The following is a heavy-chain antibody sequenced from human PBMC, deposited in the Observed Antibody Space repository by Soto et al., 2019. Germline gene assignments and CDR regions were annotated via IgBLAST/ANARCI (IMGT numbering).Heavy chain of an antibody. CDR3: ATDPAPGYCTNCVCYINDY. V-gene: IGHV1-24*01. J-gene: IGHJ4*02. CDR1: GYTLTELS. CDR2: FDPEDGET. D-gene: IGHD2-8*01. Sequence: QVPLVQSGAEVKKPGASVKVSCKVSGYTLTELSMHWVRQAPGKGLEWMGGFDPEDGETIYAQKFQGRVTMTEDTSTDTAYMELSSLRSEDTAVYYCATDPAPGYCTNCVCYINDYWGQGTLVTVSS.